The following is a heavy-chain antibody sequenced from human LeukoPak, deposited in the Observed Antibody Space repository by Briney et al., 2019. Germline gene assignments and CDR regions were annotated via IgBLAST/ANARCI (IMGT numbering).Heavy chain of an antibody. J-gene: IGHJ6*03. CDR3: ARALADPYSSSWYLHDPYYYYMDV. D-gene: IGHD6-13*01. CDR2: IYYSGST. Sequence: PSETLSLTCTVSGGSVSRSPYYWGWIRQPPGKGLEWIGNIYYSGSTYYNPSLKSRVTISVDTSKNQFSLKVTSVTAADTAVYYCARALADPYSSSWYLHDPYYYYMDVWGKGTTVTVSS. CDR1: GGSVSRSPYY. V-gene: IGHV4-39*07.